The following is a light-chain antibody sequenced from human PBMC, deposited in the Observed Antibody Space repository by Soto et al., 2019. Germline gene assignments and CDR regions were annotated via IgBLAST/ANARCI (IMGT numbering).Light chain of an antibody. Sequence: QSALTQPPSVSGSPGQSVTISCTGTSSDIGSYNRVSWYQQPPGTAPKLMIYEVSNRPSGVPDRFSGSKSGNTASLTISGLQPEDEADYYCNSYTSGNTHVFGTGTKLTVL. V-gene: IGLV2-18*02. CDR3: NSYTSGNTHV. CDR2: EVS. J-gene: IGLJ1*01. CDR1: SSDIGSYNR.